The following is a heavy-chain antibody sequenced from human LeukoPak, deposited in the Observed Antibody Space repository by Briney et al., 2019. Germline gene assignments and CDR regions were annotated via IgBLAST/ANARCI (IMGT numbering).Heavy chain of an antibody. CDR2: IKSKSDGGTT. D-gene: IGHD1-26*01. CDR1: GFTFSNAW. CDR3: TTDLRWDLPYFHY. V-gene: IGHV3-15*01. J-gene: IGHJ4*02. Sequence: NAGGSLRLSCAASGFTFSNAWMNWVRQAPGKGLEWVGRIKSKSDGGTTDYAAPVKGRFTISRDDSKNTLYLQMNSLKTEDTAVYYCTTDLRWDLPYFHYWGQGTLVTVSS.